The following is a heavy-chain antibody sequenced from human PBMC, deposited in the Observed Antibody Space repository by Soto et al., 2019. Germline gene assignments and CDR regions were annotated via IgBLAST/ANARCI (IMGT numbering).Heavy chain of an antibody. CDR2: IYHGVST. J-gene: IGHJ5*02. Sequence: QLQLQESGSGLVKPSQTLSLTCAVSGASVDSGGYSWSWIRQPPGKGLEWIGYIYHGVSTDYNPSLKSRVTISVDSSKNLCSLSLSSVTAADTAVYFCVRSGCSSTACHTDWFDPWGPGTLVTVSS. D-gene: IGHD2-2*01. V-gene: IGHV4-30-2*01. CDR3: VRSGCSSTACHTDWFDP. CDR1: GASVDSGGYS.